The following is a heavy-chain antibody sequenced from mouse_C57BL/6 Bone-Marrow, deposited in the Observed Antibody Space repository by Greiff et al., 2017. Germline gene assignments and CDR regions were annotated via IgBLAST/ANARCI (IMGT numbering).Heavy chain of an antibody. CDR3: AREYYYGSFYYAMDY. CDR1: GYTFTDYY. CDR2: INPYNGGT. D-gene: IGHD1-1*01. Sequence: EVQLVESGPVLVKPGASVKMSCKASGYTFTDYYMNWVKQSHGKSLEWIGVINPYNGGTSYNQKFKGKATLTVDKSSSTAYMELNSLTSEDSAVYYCAREYYYGSFYYAMDYGGQGTSVTVSS. V-gene: IGHV1-19*01. J-gene: IGHJ4*01.